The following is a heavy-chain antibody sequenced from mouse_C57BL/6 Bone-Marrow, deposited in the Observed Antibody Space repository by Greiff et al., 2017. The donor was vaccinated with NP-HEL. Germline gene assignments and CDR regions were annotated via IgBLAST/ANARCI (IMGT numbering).Heavy chain of an antibody. CDR2: IHPSDSDT. Sequence: QVQLKQPGAELVKPGASVKVSCKASGYTFTSYWMHWVKQRPGQGLEWIGRIHPSDSDTNYNQKFKGKATLTVDKSSSTAYMQLSSLTSEDSAVYYCAIGGYDGVYYAMDYWGQGTSVTVSS. J-gene: IGHJ4*01. CDR3: AIGGYDGVYYAMDY. D-gene: IGHD2-2*01. V-gene: IGHV1-74*01. CDR1: GYTFTSYW.